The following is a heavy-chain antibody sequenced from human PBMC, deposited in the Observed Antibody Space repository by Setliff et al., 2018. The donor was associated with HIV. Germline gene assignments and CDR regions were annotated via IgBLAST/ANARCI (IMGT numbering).Heavy chain of an antibody. CDR1: GYTFTGYY. D-gene: IGHD1-26*01. V-gene: IGHV1-2*06. CDR2: INPNSGVT. Sequence: VASVKVSCKASGYTFTGYYMHWVRQAPGQGLEWMGRINPNSGVTNYEQKFQGRVTMTRDTSISTAYMELSRLRSDDTAVYYCARDREKWEGYYKYYYMDLWGEGTTVTVS. CDR3: ARDREKWEGYYKYYYMDL. J-gene: IGHJ6*03.